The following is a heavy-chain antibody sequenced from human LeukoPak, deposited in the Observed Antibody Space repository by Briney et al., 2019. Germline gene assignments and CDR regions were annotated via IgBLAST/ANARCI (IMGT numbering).Heavy chain of an antibody. V-gene: IGHV3-21*01. CDR3: ARDARGNGYGSGSSGYFDY. D-gene: IGHD3-10*01. J-gene: IGHJ4*02. Sequence: GGSLRLSCAASGFSFSSYSMNWVRQPPGKGLGWVSSISSSSSYIYYADSVKGRFTISRDNAKNSLYLQMNSLRAEDTAVYYCARDARGNGYGSGSSGYFDYWGQGTLVTVSS. CDR1: GFSFSSYS. CDR2: ISSSSSYI.